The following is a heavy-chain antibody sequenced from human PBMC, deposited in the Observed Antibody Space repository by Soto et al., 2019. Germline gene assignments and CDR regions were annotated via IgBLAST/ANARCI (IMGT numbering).Heavy chain of an antibody. Sequence: QVQLVESGGGVVQPGRSLRLSCAASGFTFSSYGMHWVRQAPGKGLEWVAVIWYDGSNKYYADSVKGRFTISRDNSKNTLYLQMNSLRAEDTAVYYCARDTEAVAGAAEYFQHWGQGTLVTVSS. CDR2: IWYDGSNK. CDR1: GFTFSSYG. J-gene: IGHJ1*01. D-gene: IGHD6-19*01. CDR3: ARDTEAVAGAAEYFQH. V-gene: IGHV3-33*01.